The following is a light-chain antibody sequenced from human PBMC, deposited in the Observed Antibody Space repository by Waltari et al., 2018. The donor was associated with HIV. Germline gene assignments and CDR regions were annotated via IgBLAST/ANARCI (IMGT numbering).Light chain of an antibody. CDR1: SSAIGGYTY. V-gene: IGLV2-14*03. CDR3: SSFSITSTLVV. J-gene: IGLJ2*01. Sequence: QSALTQPASVSGSPGQSITISCTGTSSAIGGYTYVSWYQQHPGNAPKLMIFDASNRPSGISNRFSGSKSGNTASLTISGLQADDEAHYFCSSFSITSTLVVFGGGTKLTVL. CDR2: DAS.